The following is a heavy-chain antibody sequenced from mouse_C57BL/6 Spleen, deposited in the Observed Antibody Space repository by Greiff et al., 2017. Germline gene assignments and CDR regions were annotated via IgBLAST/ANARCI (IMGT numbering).Heavy chain of an antibody. CDR2: IRSKSNNYAT. J-gene: IGHJ1*03. D-gene: IGHD2-5*01. Sequence: EVKLVESGGGLVQPKGSLKLSCAASGFSFNTYAMNWVRQAPGKGLEWVARIRSKSNNYATYYADSVKDRFTISRDDSESMLYLQMNNLKTEDTAMYYCVRDYSNPDWYFDVWGTGTTVTVSS. V-gene: IGHV10-1*01. CDR3: VRDYSNPDWYFDV. CDR1: GFSFNTYA.